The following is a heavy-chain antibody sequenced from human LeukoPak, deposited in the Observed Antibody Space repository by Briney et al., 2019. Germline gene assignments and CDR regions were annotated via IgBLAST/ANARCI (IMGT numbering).Heavy chain of an antibody. D-gene: IGHD2/OR15-2a*01. CDR1: GGSISSYY. CDR3: ARAFSTWGTRFDP. Sequence: SETLSLTCTVSGGSISSYYWSWIRQPPGKGLEWIGYIYYSGSTNYNPSLKSRVTISVDTSKNQFSLKLSSVTAADTAVYYCARAFSTWGTRFDPWGQGTLVTVSS. J-gene: IGHJ5*02. V-gene: IGHV4-59*01. CDR2: IYYSGST.